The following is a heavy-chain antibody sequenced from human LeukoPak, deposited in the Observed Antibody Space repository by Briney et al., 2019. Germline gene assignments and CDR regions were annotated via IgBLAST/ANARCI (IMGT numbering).Heavy chain of an antibody. D-gene: IGHD3-22*01. V-gene: IGHV3-11*01. Sequence: GGSLRLSCAASGFTFSDYYMSWMRQAPGKGLEWVSYIDGSSRYLYYADSVKGRFTISRDNADNSLFLQMNSLRGEDTAVYYCVRAYSRGYSDDFDYWGQGTLVTVSS. CDR3: VRAYSRGYSDDFDY. CDR2: IDGSSRYL. CDR1: GFTFSDYY. J-gene: IGHJ4*02.